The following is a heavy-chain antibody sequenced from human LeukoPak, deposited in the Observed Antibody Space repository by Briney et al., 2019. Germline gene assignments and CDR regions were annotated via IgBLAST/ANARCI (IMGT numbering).Heavy chain of an antibody. V-gene: IGHV4-61*02. CDR3: AKFGQVAGTGGDY. CDR2: IYTSGST. D-gene: IGHD6-19*01. CDR1: GGSLSSDSYY. J-gene: IGHJ4*02. Sequence: SETLSLTCTVSGGSLSSDSYYWSWVRQPAGKGLEWIGRIYTSGSTNYNPSLKSRVTISIDTSKNQFSLKLSSVTAADTAVYYCAKFGQVAGTGGDYWGQGTLVTVSS.